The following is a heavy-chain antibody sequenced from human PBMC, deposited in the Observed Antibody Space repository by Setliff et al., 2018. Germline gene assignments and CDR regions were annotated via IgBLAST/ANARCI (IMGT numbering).Heavy chain of an antibody. D-gene: IGHD2-21*01. Sequence: SETLSLTCTVSGGSISSGSYYWSWIRQPAGKGLEWIGRIYTSGSTNYNPSHKSRVTISVDTSKNQFSLKLSSVTAADTAVYYCARTLLLSPYYFDYWGQGTLVTVSS. CDR3: ARTLLLSPYYFDY. V-gene: IGHV4-61*02. CDR1: GGSISSGSYY. CDR2: IYTSGST. J-gene: IGHJ4*02.